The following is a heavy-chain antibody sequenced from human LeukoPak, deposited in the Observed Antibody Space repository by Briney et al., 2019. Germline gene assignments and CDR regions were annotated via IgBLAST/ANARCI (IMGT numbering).Heavy chain of an antibody. D-gene: IGHD3-22*01. Sequence: GGSLRLSCAASGFTFSSYGMHWVRQAPGKGLEWVAVIWYAGSNKYYADSVKGRFTISRDNSKNTLYLQMNSLRAEDTAVYYCARDRYYYDSSGWFYFDYWGQGTLVTVSS. V-gene: IGHV3-33*01. CDR3: ARDRYYYDSSGWFYFDY. J-gene: IGHJ4*02. CDR1: GFTFSSYG. CDR2: IWYAGSNK.